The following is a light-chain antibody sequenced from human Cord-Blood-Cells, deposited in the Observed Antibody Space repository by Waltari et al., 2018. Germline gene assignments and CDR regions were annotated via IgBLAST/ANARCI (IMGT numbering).Light chain of an antibody. V-gene: IGKV3-11*01. CDR2: EAS. CDR1: QSVSSY. J-gene: IGKJ4*01. Sequence: EIVLTQSPATLSLSPGERATLSCRASQSVSSYLAWYQQKPGQAPRLLIYEASNSATGIPAMFSGSGSGTDFTLTISSLEPEDCAVYYCQQRSNWLTFGGGTKVEIK. CDR3: QQRSNWLT.